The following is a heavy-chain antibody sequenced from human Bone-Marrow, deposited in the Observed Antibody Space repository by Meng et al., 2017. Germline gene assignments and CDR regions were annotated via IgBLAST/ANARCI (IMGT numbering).Heavy chain of an antibody. Sequence: SLKVSCKASGGTFSSYAISWVRQAPGQGLEWMGGIIPIFGTANYAQKFQGRVTITADEYTSTAYMELSSLRSEDTAVYYCARAVIAAAGMGAYYYYGRDVWGQGTTVTVSS. CDR1: GGTFSSYA. J-gene: IGHJ6*02. D-gene: IGHD6-13*01. CDR2: IIPIFGTA. CDR3: ARAVIAAAGMGAYYYYGRDV. V-gene: IGHV1-69*13.